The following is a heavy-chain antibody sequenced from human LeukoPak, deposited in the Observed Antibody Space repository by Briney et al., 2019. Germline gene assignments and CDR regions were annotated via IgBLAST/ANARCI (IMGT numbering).Heavy chain of an antibody. J-gene: IGHJ4*02. CDR1: GFTFSSYA. D-gene: IGHD4-17*01. CDR3: AKDDYGDDIFDY. Sequence: GGSLRLSCAASGFTFSSYAVSWVRQAPGKGLEWGSAISGSGGSTYYADSVKGRFTISRDNSKNTLYLQMNSLRAEDTAVYYCAKDDYGDDIFDYWGQGTLVTVSS. V-gene: IGHV3-23*01. CDR2: ISGSGGST.